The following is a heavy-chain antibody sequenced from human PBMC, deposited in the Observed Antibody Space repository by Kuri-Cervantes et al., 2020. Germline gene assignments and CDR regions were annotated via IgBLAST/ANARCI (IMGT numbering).Heavy chain of an antibody. Sequence: SETLSLTCTVSGGSISSGGYYWSWIRQHPGKGLEWIGYIYYSGSTYYNPSLKSRVTISVDTSKNQFSLKLSSVTAADTAVYYCAFRGIAAAGMTAASRAYYYYGMDVWGQGTTVTVSS. CDR2: IYYSGST. V-gene: IGHV4-31*03. J-gene: IGHJ6*02. CDR1: GGSISSGGYY. D-gene: IGHD6-13*01. CDR3: AFRGIAAAGMTAASRAYYYYGMDV.